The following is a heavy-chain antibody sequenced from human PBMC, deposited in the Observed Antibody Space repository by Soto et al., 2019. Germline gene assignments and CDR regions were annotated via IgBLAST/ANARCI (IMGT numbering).Heavy chain of an antibody. CDR1: GFSLSTSGVG. Sequence: QITLKESGPTLVKPTQTLTLTCTFSGFSLSTSGVGVGWIRQPPGKALEWLALIYWDDDKRYSPSLKSRLTITSDTSKNQVVLTMTNMDPVDTATYYCAHSDRSYYGSATTSQYFDYWGQGTLVTVSS. CDR2: IYWDDDK. D-gene: IGHD3-10*01. V-gene: IGHV2-5*02. CDR3: AHSDRSYYGSATTSQYFDY. J-gene: IGHJ4*02.